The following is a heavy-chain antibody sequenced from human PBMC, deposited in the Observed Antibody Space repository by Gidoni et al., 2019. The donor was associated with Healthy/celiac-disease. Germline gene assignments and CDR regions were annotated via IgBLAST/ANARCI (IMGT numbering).Heavy chain of an antibody. V-gene: IGHV3-23*04. CDR1: GFTFSSYA. CDR3: AKGKGLVVAATPYLDY. Sequence: EVQLVESGGGLVQPGGSLRLSCAASGFTFSSYAMSWVRQAPGKGLEWVSAISGSGGSTYYADSVKGRFTISRDNSKNTLYLQMNSLRAEDTAVYYCAKGKGLVVAATPYLDYWGQGTLVTVSS. J-gene: IGHJ4*02. CDR2: ISGSGGST. D-gene: IGHD2-15*01.